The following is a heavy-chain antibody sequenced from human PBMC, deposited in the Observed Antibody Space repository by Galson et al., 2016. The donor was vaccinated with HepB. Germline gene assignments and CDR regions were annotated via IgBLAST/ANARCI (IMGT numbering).Heavy chain of an antibody. Sequence: TLSLTCTVSGDSISDGGHYWTWIRQHPGKGLEWIGYISHNGNTFFNSPLKSRLVISIEVSKNQLSLDLSSVTAADTAIYYGARERIRGVRGHPIDYWGQGTLVTVSS. CDR1: GDSISDGGHY. CDR3: ARERIRGVRGHPIDY. D-gene: IGHD3-10*01. V-gene: IGHV4-31*03. J-gene: IGHJ4*02. CDR2: ISHNGNT.